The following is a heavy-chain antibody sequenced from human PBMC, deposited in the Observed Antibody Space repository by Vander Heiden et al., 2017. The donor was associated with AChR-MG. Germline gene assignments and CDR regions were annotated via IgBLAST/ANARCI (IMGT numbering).Heavy chain of an antibody. CDR2: INPTSGGT. V-gene: IGHV1-2*06. CDR3: ARAQHVGPWGSDP. J-gene: IGHJ5*02. CDR1: GYTFTGYY. D-gene: IGHD1-26*01. Sequence: QVQLVQSGAEVKKPGASVKVSCQASGYTFTGYYMHWVRQAHGQGLEWLGRINPTSGGTNYAQKFQGRVTRTRDTSISTAYMELSRLRSDDTAVYYCARAQHVGPWGSDPWGQGTLVTVSS.